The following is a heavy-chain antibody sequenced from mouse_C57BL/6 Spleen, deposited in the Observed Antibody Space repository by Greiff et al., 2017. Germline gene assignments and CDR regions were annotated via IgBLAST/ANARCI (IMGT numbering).Heavy chain of an antibody. J-gene: IGHJ4*01. CDR2: IWSGGST. D-gene: IGHD2-2*01. CDR1: GFSLTSYG. Sequence: VKLVESGPGLVQPSQSLSITCTVSGFSLTSYGVHWVRQSPGKGLEWLGVIWSGGSTDYNAAFISSLSISKDNSTSQVFFKMNSLQADDTAIYYCARKGRLRRDYYAMDYWGQGTSVTVSS. CDR3: ARKGRLRRDYYAMDY. V-gene: IGHV2-2*01.